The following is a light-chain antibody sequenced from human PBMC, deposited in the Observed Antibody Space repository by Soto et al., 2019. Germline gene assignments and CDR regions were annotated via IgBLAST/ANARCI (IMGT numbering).Light chain of an antibody. CDR2: AAS. CDR1: QSISSY. CDR3: QQSYSTPLT. Sequence: DIQMTQSPSSLPPSLEEKSPLPCRPSQSISSYLNWYQQKPGKAPKLLIYAASSLQSGVPSRFSGSGSGTDFTLTISSLQPEDFATYYCQQSYSTPLTFGGGTKV. J-gene: IGKJ4*01. V-gene: IGKV1-39*01.